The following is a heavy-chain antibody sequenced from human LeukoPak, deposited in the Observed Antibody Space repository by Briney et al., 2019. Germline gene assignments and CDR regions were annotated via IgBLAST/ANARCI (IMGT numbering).Heavy chain of an antibody. J-gene: IGHJ4*02. D-gene: IGHD4-17*01. CDR3: AAAVNTGRAEHY. CDR1: GFTFSSYA. Sequence: GGSLRLSCAASGFTFSSYAMTWVRQAPGKGLGWVSSINNSGTDTYYEDSVKGRFTISRDNSKNTLFLHINSLSAEDTAVYYCAAAVNTGRAEHYWGQGTLVTVSS. CDR2: INNSGTDT. V-gene: IGHV3-23*01.